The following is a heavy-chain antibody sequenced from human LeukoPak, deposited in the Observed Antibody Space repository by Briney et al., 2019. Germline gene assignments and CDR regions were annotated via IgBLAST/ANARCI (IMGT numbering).Heavy chain of an antibody. J-gene: IGHJ4*02. V-gene: IGHV1-24*01. Sequence: ASVKVSCKVSGYTLTELSMHWVRQAPGKGREWMGGFDPEDGETIYAQKFQGRVTMTEDTSTDTAYMELSSLRSEDTAVYYCATYYYDSSGYYPQPFDYWGQGTLVTVSS. CDR2: FDPEDGET. CDR3: ATYYYDSSGYYPQPFDY. D-gene: IGHD3-22*01. CDR1: GYTLTELS.